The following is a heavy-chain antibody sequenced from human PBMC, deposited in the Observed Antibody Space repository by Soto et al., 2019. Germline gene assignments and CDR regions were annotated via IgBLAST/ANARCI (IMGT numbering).Heavy chain of an antibody. V-gene: IGHV4-31*03. Sequence: ALETLSLTCTVSGGSSSSGGYYWSWIRQHPGKGLEWIGYIYYSGSTYYNPSLKSRVTISVDTSKNQFSLKLSSVTAADTAVYYCARGSSSSSWYYFDYWGQGTLVTVSS. CDR1: GGSSSSGGYY. CDR2: IYYSGST. D-gene: IGHD6-13*01. J-gene: IGHJ4*02. CDR3: ARGSSSSSWYYFDY.